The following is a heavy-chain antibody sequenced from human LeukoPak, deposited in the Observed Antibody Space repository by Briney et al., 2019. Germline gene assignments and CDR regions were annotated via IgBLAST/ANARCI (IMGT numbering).Heavy chain of an antibody. CDR1: GFTFSSYW. Sequence: PGGSLRLSCTASGFTFSSYWMSWVRQASGKGLEWVANIKQDGGDKYYVDSVKGRFTISRDNAKNSLYLQMNSLRAEDTAMYYCVRDLDYWGLGTLVTVSS. CDR3: VRDLDY. J-gene: IGHJ4*02. V-gene: IGHV3-7*03. CDR2: IKQDGGDK.